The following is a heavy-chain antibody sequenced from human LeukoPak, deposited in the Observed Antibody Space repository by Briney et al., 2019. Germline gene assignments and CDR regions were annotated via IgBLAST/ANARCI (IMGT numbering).Heavy chain of an antibody. CDR3: ARRYWNDEYYFDY. D-gene: IGHD1-1*01. V-gene: IGHV5-51*01. J-gene: IGHJ4*02. CDR1: GSSFTSYW. CDR2: IYPGDSDT. Sequence: GASLQISCKGSGSSFTSYWIGWVRQMPGKGLEWMGIIYPGDSDTRYSPSFQGQVTISADKSISTAYLQWSSLKASDTAMYYCARRYWNDEYYFDYWGPGTLVTVSS.